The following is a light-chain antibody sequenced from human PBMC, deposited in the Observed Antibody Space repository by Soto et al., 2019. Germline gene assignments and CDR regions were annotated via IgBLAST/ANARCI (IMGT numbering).Light chain of an antibody. CDR3: QSYDSSFVV. Sequence: QSALTQPASVSGSPGQSITISCTGTSSDVGAYNSVSWFQQHPGKAPKLMIYDVTNRPSGVSNRFSGSKSGNTASLTISGLQAEDEADYYCQSYDSSFVVFGGGTKLTVL. CDR1: SSDVGAYNS. V-gene: IGLV2-14*01. J-gene: IGLJ2*01. CDR2: DVT.